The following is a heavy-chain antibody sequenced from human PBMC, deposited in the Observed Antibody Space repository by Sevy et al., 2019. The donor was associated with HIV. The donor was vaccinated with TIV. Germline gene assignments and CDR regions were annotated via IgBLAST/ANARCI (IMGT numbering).Heavy chain of an antibody. Sequence: GSLRLSCAASGFTFSDYYMSWIRQAPGKGLEWVSYISSSGSTIYYADSGKGRFTISRDNAKNSLYLQMNSLRAEDTAVYYCARDARLRLGELSLYLFDYWGQGTLVTVSS. J-gene: IGHJ4*02. CDR2: ISSSGSTI. V-gene: IGHV3-11*01. D-gene: IGHD3-16*02. CDR1: GFTFSDYY. CDR3: ARDARLRLGELSLYLFDY.